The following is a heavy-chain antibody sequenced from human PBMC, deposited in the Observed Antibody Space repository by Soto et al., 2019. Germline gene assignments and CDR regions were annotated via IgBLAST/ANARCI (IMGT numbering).Heavy chain of an antibody. CDR2: INHSGST. CDR3: ARGRLISWFDY. V-gene: IGHV4-34*01. D-gene: IGHD2-15*01. Sequence: SETLSLTCAVYGGPFSGYYWSWIRQPPGKGLEWIGEINHSGSTNYNPSLKSRVTISVDTSKNQFSLKLSSVTAADTAVYYCARGRLISWFDYWGQGTLVTVSS. CDR1: GGPFSGYY. J-gene: IGHJ4*02.